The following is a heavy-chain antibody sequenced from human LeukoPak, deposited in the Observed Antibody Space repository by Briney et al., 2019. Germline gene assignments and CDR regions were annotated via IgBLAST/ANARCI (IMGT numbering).Heavy chain of an antibody. CDR1: GYTFTSYG. CDR3: ARDTYYYDSSGYFPYDAFDI. V-gene: IGHV1-18*01. J-gene: IGHJ3*02. CDR2: ISAYNGNT. D-gene: IGHD3-22*01. Sequence: GASVKVSCKASGYTFTSYGISWVRQAPGQGLEWMGWISAYNGNTNYAQKLQGRVTMTTDTSTSTAYMELRSLRSDDTAVYYCARDTYYYDSSGYFPYDAFDIWGQGTMVTVSS.